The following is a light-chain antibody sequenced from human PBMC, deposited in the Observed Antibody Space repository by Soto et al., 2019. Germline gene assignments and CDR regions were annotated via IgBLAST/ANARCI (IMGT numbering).Light chain of an antibody. V-gene: IGKV3-20*01. Sequence: EIVLTQSPGTLSLSPGERATLSCRASQSVSSSYLAWYQQKPGQAPRLLIYGASSRATGIPDRFSGSGSGTDFTLTISRLEPEDFAVYYCQKYGSSPINCGQGTRREIK. CDR2: GAS. CDR1: QSVSSSY. CDR3: QKYGSSPIN. J-gene: IGKJ5*01.